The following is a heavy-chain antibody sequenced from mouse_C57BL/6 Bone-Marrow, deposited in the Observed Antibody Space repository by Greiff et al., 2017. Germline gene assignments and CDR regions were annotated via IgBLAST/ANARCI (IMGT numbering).Heavy chain of an antibody. CDR3: ARTGTKYFDV. CDR2: ISNGGGST. V-gene: IGHV5-12*01. Sequence: EVQLVESGGGLVQPGGSLKLSCAASGFTFSDYYMYWVRQTPEKRLEWVAYISNGGGSTYYPDTVKGRFTISRDNAKNTLYLQMSRLKSEDTAMYYCARTGTKYFDVWGTGTTVTVSS. J-gene: IGHJ1*03. CDR1: GFTFSDYY. D-gene: IGHD4-1*01.